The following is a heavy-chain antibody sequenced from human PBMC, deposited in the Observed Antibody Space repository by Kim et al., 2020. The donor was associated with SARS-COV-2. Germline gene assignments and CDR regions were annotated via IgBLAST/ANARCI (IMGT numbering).Heavy chain of an antibody. D-gene: IGHD3-10*01. V-gene: IGHV1-2*02. J-gene: IGHJ4*02. Sequence: NHAQKFQGRVTMTRDQSINTAYMELSRLKSDDTAVYYCARPGIISTSGIFDYWGQGTLVTVSS. CDR3: ARPGIISTSGIFDY.